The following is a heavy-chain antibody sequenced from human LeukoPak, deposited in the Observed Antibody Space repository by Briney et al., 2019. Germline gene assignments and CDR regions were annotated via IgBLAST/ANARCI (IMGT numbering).Heavy chain of an antibody. CDR2: INPNSGGT. Sequence: ASVKVSCKASGYTFTGYYMHWVRQAPGQGLEWMGRINPNSGGTNYAQKFQGRFTMTRDTSISTAYMELSRLRSDDTAVYYCARVPVFGVVTKGSMDVWGQGTTVTVSS. D-gene: IGHD3-3*01. CDR1: GYTFTGYY. CDR3: ARVPVFGVVTKGSMDV. V-gene: IGHV1-2*06. J-gene: IGHJ6*02.